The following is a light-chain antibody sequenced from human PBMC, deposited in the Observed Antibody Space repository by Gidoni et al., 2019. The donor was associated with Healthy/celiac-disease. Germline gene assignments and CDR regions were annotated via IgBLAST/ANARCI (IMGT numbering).Light chain of an antibody. V-gene: IGLV2-14*01. Sequence: QSALTQPASVSGSPGQSINISCTGTSSDVGGYNDVSWYQQHPGKAPKLMIYDVSNRPSGVSNRFSGSKSGNTASLTISGRQAEDEADYYCSSYTSSSRVFGTGTKVTVL. CDR3: SSYTSSSRV. CDR1: SSDVGGYND. CDR2: DVS. J-gene: IGLJ1*01.